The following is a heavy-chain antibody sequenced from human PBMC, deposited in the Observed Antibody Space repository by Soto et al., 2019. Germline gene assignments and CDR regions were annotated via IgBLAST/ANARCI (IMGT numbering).Heavy chain of an antibody. D-gene: IGHD2-15*01. V-gene: IGHV1-69*05. CDR2: IIPIFGTA. CDR3: ASLGYCSGGSCYGYYYGMDV. CDR1: GGTFSSYA. Sequence: GASVKVSCKASGGTFSSYAISWVRQAPGQGLEWMGGIIPIFGTANYAQKFQGRVTITTDTSTSTAYMELRSLRSDDTAVYYCASLGYCSGGSCYGYYYGMDVWGQGTTVTVSS. J-gene: IGHJ6*02.